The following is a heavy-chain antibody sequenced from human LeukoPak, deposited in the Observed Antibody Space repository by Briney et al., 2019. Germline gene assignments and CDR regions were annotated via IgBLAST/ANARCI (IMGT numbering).Heavy chain of an antibody. J-gene: IGHJ4*02. D-gene: IGHD1-1*01. CDR2: IYHSGST. V-gene: IGHV4-38-2*02. Sequence: SETLSLTCTVSGYSISSGYYWGWIRQPPGKGLEWTGSIYHSGSTYYNPSLKSRVTISVDTSNNQFSLKLSSVTAADTAVYYCASTGERHIFDYWGQGTLVTVSS. CDR3: ASTGERHIFDY. CDR1: GYSISSGYY.